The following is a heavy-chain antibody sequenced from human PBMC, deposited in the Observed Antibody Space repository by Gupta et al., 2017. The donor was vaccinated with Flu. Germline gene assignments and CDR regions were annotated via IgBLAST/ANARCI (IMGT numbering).Heavy chain of an antibody. CDR3: ARVIAATRLNYYYGMDV. CDR2: IWYDGSNK. CDR1: GFTLSSYG. Sequence: QVQLVESGGGVVQPGRSLRLSCAASGFTLSSYGMHWVRQAPGKGLEWVAVIWYDGSNKYYADSVKGRFTISRDNSKNTLYLQMNSLRAEDTAVYYCARVIAATRLNYYYGMDVWGQGTTVTVSS. J-gene: IGHJ6*02. D-gene: IGHD6-6*01. V-gene: IGHV3-33*01.